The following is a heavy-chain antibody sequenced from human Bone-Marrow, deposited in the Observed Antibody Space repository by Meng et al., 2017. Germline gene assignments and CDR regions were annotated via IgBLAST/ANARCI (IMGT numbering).Heavy chain of an antibody. CDR3: AKEGEVFPGSYFDY. Sequence: GESLKISCAASGFTFSNAWMTWVRQAPGKGLEWIGRMKSNVDGGTVDYAAAVKGRFFISRDDSENTFYLQMNSLKTEDTAVYYCAKEGEVFPGSYFDYWGQGTLVTVSS. CDR1: GFTFSNAW. V-gene: IGHV3-15*01. J-gene: IGHJ4*02. CDR2: MKSNVDGGTV. D-gene: IGHD2-21*01.